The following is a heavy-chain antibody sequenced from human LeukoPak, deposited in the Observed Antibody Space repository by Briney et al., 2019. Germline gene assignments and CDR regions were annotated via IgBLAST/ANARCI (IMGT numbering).Heavy chain of an antibody. CDR3: ARGAVAGTEFDY. CDR2: IYHSGST. J-gene: IGHJ4*02. V-gene: IGHV4-38-2*02. Sequence: SETLSLTCTVSGGSISSYYWGWIRQPPGKGLEWIGSIYHSGSTYYNPSLKSRVTISVDTSKNQFSLKLSSVTAADTAVYYCARGAVAGTEFDYWGQGTLVTVSS. D-gene: IGHD6-19*01. CDR1: GGSISSYY.